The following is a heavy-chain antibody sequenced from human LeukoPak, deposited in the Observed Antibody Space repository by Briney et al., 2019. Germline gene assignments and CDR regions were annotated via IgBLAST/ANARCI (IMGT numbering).Heavy chain of an antibody. CDR2: IYYSGST. Sequence: SETLSLTCTVSGGSISSSSYYWGWIRQPPGKGREWIGSIYYSGSTYYNPSRKSRVTISVDTSKNQFSLKLSSVTAADTAVYYCARGIRKQWLDYPFDYWGQGTLVTVSS. D-gene: IGHD6-19*01. J-gene: IGHJ4*02. CDR3: ARGIRKQWLDYPFDY. V-gene: IGHV4-39*01. CDR1: GGSISSSSYY.